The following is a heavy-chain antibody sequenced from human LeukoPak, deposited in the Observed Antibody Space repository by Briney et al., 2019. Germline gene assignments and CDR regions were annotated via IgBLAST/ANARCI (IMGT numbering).Heavy chain of an antibody. CDR2: INTSGNT. CDR3: ARYIRGPDYYIDV. Sequence: SETLSLTCTVSGGSISSYYWSWIRQPAGKGLEWIGRINTSGNTNYNPSLSSRLTISLDTPKNRFSLNLYSVTAADTAIYFCARYIRGPDYYIDVWGKGTTVAVSS. D-gene: IGHD2-2*01. J-gene: IGHJ6*03. CDR1: GGSISSYY. V-gene: IGHV4-4*07.